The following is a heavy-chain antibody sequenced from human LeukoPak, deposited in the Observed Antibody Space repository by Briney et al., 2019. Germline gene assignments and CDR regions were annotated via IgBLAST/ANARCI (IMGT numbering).Heavy chain of an antibody. D-gene: IGHD1-14*01. Sequence: ASVVVSCKASGYTFTNYGISWVRQAPGQGLEWMSWISANNGEIRYAQNFQGRVTMTTDTSTTTAYMELRSLRSDDTAVYYCARVPPSAHQVFSSDYWGQGTQVTVSS. V-gene: IGHV1-18*04. CDR1: GYTFTNYG. J-gene: IGHJ4*02. CDR2: ISANNGEI. CDR3: ARVPPSAHQVFSSDY.